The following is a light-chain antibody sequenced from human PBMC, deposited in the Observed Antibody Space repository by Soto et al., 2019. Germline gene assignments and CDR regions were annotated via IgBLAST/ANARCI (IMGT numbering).Light chain of an antibody. J-gene: IGKJ4*01. CDR1: QSVSSY. V-gene: IGKV3-11*02. CDR3: QQRSNWTPVALT. CDR2: DAS. Sequence: EIVLTQSPATLSLSPGERATLSCRASQSVSSYLAWYQQKPGQAPRLLIYDASNRATGIPARFSGSGSGRDFTLTISSLEPEDFAVYSGQQRSNWTPVALTFGGGTKVEIK.